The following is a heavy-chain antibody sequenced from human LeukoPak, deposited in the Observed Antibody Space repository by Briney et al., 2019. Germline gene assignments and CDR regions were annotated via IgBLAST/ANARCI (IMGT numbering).Heavy chain of an antibody. Sequence: GGSLRLSCAASGFTVSSNYMSWVRQAPGKGLEWVSYISTGSSSIYYADSVKGRFTISRDNAKNSLYLHMNSLRDDDTAVYYCARGSSGWYFFDYWGQGTLVTVSS. CDR2: ISTGSSSI. CDR1: GFTVSSNY. V-gene: IGHV3-48*02. CDR3: ARGSSGWYFFDY. D-gene: IGHD6-19*01. J-gene: IGHJ4*02.